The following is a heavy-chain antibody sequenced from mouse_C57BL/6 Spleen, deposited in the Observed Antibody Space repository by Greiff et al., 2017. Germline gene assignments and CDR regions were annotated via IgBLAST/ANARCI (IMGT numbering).Heavy chain of an antibody. CDR3: ARANWERNFDY. V-gene: IGHV1-66*01. CDR2: IDPGSGNT. J-gene: IGHJ2*01. D-gene: IGHD4-1*01. Sequence: QVQLQQSGPELVKPGASVKISCKASGYSFTSYYIHWVKQRPGQGLEWIGWIDPGSGNTKYNEKFKGKATLTADTSSSTAYMQLSSLTSEDSAVYYCARANWERNFDYWGQGTTLTVSS. CDR1: GYSFTSYY.